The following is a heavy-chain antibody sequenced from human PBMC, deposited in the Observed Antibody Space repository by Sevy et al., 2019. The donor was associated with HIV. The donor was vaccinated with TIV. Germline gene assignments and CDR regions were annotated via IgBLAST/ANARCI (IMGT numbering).Heavy chain of an antibody. V-gene: IGHV3-30*04. J-gene: IGHJ4*02. CDR1: GFTFSSYA. CDR3: ASEIQVWLRFVEGSGHFDY. CDR2: ISYDGSNK. Sequence: GGSLRLSCAASGFTFSSYAMHWVRQAPGKGLEWVAVISYDGSNKYYADSVKGRFTISRDNSKNTLYLQMNSLRAEDTAVYYCASEIQVWLRFVEGSGHFDYWGQGTLVTVSS. D-gene: IGHD5-18*01.